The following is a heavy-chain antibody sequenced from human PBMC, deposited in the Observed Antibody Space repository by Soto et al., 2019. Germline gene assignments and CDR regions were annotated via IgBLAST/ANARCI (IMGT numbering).Heavy chain of an antibody. D-gene: IGHD3-10*01. Sequence: QISLKESGPTLVKPTQTLTLTCTFSGFSLSTSGEGVGWIRQPPGKALEWLAVIYWDGNTNYNPSLQTRLAITQGTSLAQVAPTGANMTPLDTAAYYCAHRAVWCGGEVWFDPWGQGTLVTVSS. CDR1: GFSLSTSGEG. J-gene: IGHJ5*02. CDR3: AHRAVWCGGEVWFDP. CDR2: IYWDGNT. V-gene: IGHV2-5*02.